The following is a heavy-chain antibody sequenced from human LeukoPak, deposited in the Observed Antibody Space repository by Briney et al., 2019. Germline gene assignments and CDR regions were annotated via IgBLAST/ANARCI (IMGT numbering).Heavy chain of an antibody. CDR3: AKDVTPSVGYDAFDL. D-gene: IGHD5/OR15-5a*01. Sequence: GGSLRLSCAASGFIFDDYAMYWVRQAPGKGLEWVSGISWNGDITAYADSVKGRFTISRDNAKNALYLEMNSLRTEDVALYYCAKDVTPSVGYDAFDLWGQGTMVTVSS. CDR1: GFIFDDYA. CDR2: ISWNGDIT. V-gene: IGHV3-9*03. J-gene: IGHJ3*01.